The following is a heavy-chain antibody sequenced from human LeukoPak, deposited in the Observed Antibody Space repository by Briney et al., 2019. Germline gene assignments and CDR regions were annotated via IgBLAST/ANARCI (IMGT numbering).Heavy chain of an antibody. CDR3: AKVVQYTASTGTGLDY. CDR1: GFTFSNYD. CDR2: IWYDGSYK. D-gene: IGHD6-13*01. V-gene: IGHV3-33*06. Sequence: PGVSLRLSCAASGFTFSNYDMHWLRQAPGKGLYWVAVIWYDGSYKYYADSVKGRFTISRDNSKNTLYLQMNSLRAEDTAVYYCAKVVQYTASTGTGLDYWGQGTLVTVSS. J-gene: IGHJ4*02.